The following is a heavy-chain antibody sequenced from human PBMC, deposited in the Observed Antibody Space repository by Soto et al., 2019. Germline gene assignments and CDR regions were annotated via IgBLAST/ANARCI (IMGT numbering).Heavy chain of an antibody. V-gene: IGHV4-4*02. J-gene: IGHJ6*03. D-gene: IGHD6-13*01. CDR3: ARDAAGYSSSSYMDV. Sequence: SETLSLTCAVSSGSISSSNWWSWVRQPPGKWLEWIGGIYHSGSTNYNPSLKSRVTISLEKSKNQFSLKLCSVTAADTAVYYCARDAAGYSSSSYMDVWGKGTTVNVSS. CDR1: SGSISSSNW. CDR2: IYHSGST.